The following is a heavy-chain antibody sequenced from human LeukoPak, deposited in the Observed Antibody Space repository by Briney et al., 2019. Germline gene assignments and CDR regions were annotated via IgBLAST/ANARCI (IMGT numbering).Heavy chain of an antibody. CDR3: ARDENGDFTWTR. V-gene: IGHV3-33*01. D-gene: IGHD1-1*01. CDR1: GFTFSSYG. J-gene: IGHJ4*02. Sequence: GGSLRLSCAASGFTFSSYGMHWVRQAPDKGLEWVAVIWYDGSNKYYADSVKGRFTISRDNSKNTLYLQMNSLRAEDTAVYYCARDENGDFTWTRWGQGTLVTVSS. CDR2: IWYDGSNK.